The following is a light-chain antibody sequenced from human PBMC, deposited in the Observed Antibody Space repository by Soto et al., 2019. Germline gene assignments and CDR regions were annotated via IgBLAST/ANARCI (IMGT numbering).Light chain of an antibody. CDR2: LEGSGSY. Sequence: QSVLTQSSSASASLGSSVKLTCTLSSGHSSYTIAWHQQLPGKAPRYLMNLEGSGSYNKGSGVPDRFSGSSSGADRYLTISNLQFEDEADYYCETWDSNKWVFGGGTKLTVL. CDR3: ETWDSNKWV. J-gene: IGLJ3*02. V-gene: IGLV4-60*02. CDR1: SGHSSYT.